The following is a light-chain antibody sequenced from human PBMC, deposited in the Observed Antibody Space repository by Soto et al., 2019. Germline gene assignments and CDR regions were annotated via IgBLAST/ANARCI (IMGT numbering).Light chain of an antibody. J-gene: IGKJ1*01. Sequence: IQMTQSPSTLSASARDRVTNTCRASQSISPYLAWYQQNPGKAPKLLIYMASSLQSGVPSRFSGSGSGTAITLTFSSLQPDEFATCYCQQSNSYVWTFGQGTQVVIK. CDR1: QSISPY. CDR3: QQSNSYVWT. V-gene: IGKV1-5*03. CDR2: MAS.